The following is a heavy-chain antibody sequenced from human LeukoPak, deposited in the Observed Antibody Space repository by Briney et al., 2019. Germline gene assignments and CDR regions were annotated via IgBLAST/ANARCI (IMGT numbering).Heavy chain of an antibody. Sequence: GSSVKVSCKASGGTFSSYAISWVRQAPGQGLEWMGGIIPIFGTANYAQKFQGRVTITADESTSTAYMELSRLRSDDTAVYYCAGDMVRGVILRRVLEYWGQGTLVTVSS. CDR2: IIPIFGTA. V-gene: IGHV1-69*01. J-gene: IGHJ4*02. CDR1: GGTFSSYA. CDR3: AGDMVRGVILRRVLEY. D-gene: IGHD3-10*01.